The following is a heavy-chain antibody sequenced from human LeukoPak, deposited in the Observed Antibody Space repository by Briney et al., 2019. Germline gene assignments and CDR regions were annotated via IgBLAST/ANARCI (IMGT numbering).Heavy chain of an antibody. CDR2: IYTRGST. V-gene: IGHV4-4*07. D-gene: IGHD2-2*01. CDR1: GGSISSYY. Sequence: KPSETLSPTCTVSGGSISSYYWSWIRHPAGKGLEWIGRIYTRGSTNYNPSLKSRVTMSVDTSKNQFSLKLSSVTAAETAVYYCARGLGPHSVVVPAAIGAFDSWGQGTLVTVSS. CDR3: ARGLGPHSVVVPAAIGAFDS. J-gene: IGHJ4*02.